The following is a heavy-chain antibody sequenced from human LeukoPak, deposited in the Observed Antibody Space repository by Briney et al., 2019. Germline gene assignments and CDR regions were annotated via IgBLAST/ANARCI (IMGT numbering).Heavy chain of an antibody. CDR1: GHTFTSYG. D-gene: IGHD3-22*01. CDR2: ISAYNGNT. J-gene: IGHJ3*02. Sequence: ASVKVSCKASGHTFTSYGISWVRQAPGQGLEWMGWISAYNGNTNYAQKLQGRVTMTTDTSTSTAYMELRSLRSDDTAVYYCVRVRPGEYYYDSSDIWGQGTMVTVSS. V-gene: IGHV1-18*01. CDR3: VRVRPGEYYYDSSDI.